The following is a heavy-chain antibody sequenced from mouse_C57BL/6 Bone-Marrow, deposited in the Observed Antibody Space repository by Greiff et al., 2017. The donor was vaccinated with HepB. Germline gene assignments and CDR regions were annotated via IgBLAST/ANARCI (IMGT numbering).Heavy chain of an antibody. J-gene: IGHJ1*03. Sequence: EVQLQQSGPELVKPGASVKISCKASGYTFTDYYMNWVKQSHGKSLEWIGDINPNNGGTSYNQKFKGKATLTADKSSSTAYMELRSLTSEDSAVYYCARGFHYYGSSYGYFDVWGTGTTVTVSS. D-gene: IGHD1-1*01. CDR1: GYTFTDYY. CDR2: INPNNGGT. CDR3: ARGFHYYGSSYGYFDV. V-gene: IGHV1-26*01.